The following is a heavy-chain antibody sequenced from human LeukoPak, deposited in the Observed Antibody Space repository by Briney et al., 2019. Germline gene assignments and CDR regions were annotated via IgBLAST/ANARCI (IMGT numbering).Heavy chain of an antibody. CDR2: IIPIFSTA. V-gene: IGHV1-69*13. J-gene: IGHJ3*02. D-gene: IGHD4-23*01. CDR1: GGTFSSYA. Sequence: SVKVSCKASGGTFSSYAISWVRQAPGQGLEWMGGIIPIFSTANYAQKFQGRVTITADESTSTAYMELSSLRSEDTAVYYCARDRYGGNSRDAFDIWGQGTMVTVSS. CDR3: ARDRYGGNSRDAFDI.